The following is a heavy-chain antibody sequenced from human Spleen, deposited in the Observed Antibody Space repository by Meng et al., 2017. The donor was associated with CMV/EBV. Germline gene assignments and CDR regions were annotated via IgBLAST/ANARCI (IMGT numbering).Heavy chain of an antibody. J-gene: IGHJ4*02. CDR2: INHSGST. D-gene: IGHD6-13*01. Sequence: SCNGSYWSWIQQPPGKGLEWIGEINHSGSTNYNPSLKSRVTISVDTSKNQFSLKLSSVTAADTAVYYCARGKEGAAAGASRSRAAFDYWGQGTLVTVSS. V-gene: IGHV4-34*01. CDR3: ARGKEGAAAGASRSRAAFDY. CDR1: SCNGSY.